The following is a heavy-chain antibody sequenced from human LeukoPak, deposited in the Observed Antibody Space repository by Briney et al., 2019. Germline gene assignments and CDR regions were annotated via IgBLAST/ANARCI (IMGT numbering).Heavy chain of an antibody. D-gene: IGHD1-14*01. CDR2: VYSNGNT. CDR1: GGSIKNNY. V-gene: IGHV4-59*01. Sequence: SETLSLTCSVSGGSIKNNYWSWIRQSPGKALEWIGYVYSNGNTNYNPSLKSRVTMSIETSKHQFSLKVPSVTAADTAVYYGAGGTFDGPLYGTYWYFHVWGRGTLVTVSS. CDR3: AGGTFDGPLYGTYWYFHV. J-gene: IGHJ2*01.